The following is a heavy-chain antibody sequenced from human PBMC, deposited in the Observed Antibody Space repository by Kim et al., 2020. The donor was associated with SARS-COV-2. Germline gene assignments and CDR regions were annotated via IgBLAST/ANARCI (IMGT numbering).Heavy chain of an antibody. CDR2: ISNSESSDY. Sequence: GGSLRLSCAASGFPFSSYTMNWVRQAPGKGLEWVSNISNSESSDYSPYTNTVRGRITISNANYSSMLYMKMKSHRAKDMAFYLCVGNLTYDYSYW. V-gene: IGHV3-48*01. D-gene: IGHD3-10*01. CDR1: GFPFSSYT. CDR3: VGNLTYDYSY. J-gene: IGHJ4*01.